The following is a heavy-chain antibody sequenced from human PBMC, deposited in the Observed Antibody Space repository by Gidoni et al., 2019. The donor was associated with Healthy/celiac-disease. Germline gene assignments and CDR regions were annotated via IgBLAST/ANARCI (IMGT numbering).Heavy chain of an antibody. CDR3: ARTYYDFWSGDTTYFDY. Sequence: ESGPGLVKPSETLSLTCTVSGGSISSSSYHWGWIRQPPGKGLEWIGSIYYSGSTYYNPSLKSRVTISVDTSKNQFSLKLSSVTAADTAVYYCARTYYDFWSGDTTYFDYWGQGTLVTVSS. CDR1: GGSISSSSYH. D-gene: IGHD3-3*01. V-gene: IGHV4-39*01. J-gene: IGHJ4*02. CDR2: IYYSGST.